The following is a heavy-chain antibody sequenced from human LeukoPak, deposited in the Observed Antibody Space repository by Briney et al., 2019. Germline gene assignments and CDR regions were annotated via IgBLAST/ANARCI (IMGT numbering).Heavy chain of an antibody. CDR2: IKQDGSEK. Sequence: PGGSLRLSCAASGLIFSSYWMGWVRQAPGKGLEWVANIKQDGSEKYYVDSVKGRFTISRGNAKNSLFLQMNSLRAEDTAVYYCARHVRFEGVDYWGQGILVTVSS. V-gene: IGHV3-7*01. D-gene: IGHD3-3*01. CDR1: GLIFSSYW. CDR3: ARHVRFEGVDY. J-gene: IGHJ4*02.